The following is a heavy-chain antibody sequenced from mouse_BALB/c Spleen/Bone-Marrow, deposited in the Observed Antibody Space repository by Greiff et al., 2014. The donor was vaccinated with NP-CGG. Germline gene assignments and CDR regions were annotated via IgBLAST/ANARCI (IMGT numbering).Heavy chain of an antibody. CDR1: GYSFTGYF. D-gene: IGHD1-2*01. CDR3: ASSFITTAYYFDY. Sequence: DVQLQESGPELVKPGASVKISCKASGYSFTGYFMNWVMQSHGKSLEWIGRINPYNGDTFYNQEFKGKATLTVDKSSSTAHMELRSLASEDSAVYYCASSFITTAYYFDYWGQGTTLTVSS. CDR2: INPYNGDT. J-gene: IGHJ2*01. V-gene: IGHV1-20*02.